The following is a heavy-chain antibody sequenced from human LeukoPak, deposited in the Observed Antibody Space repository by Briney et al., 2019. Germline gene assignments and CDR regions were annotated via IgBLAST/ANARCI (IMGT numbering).Heavy chain of an antibody. CDR3: ARAPYCIGGSCRFDY. CDR1: GFTSSSYW. V-gene: IGHV3-7*03. J-gene: IGHJ4*02. CDR2: IRQDGSEK. Sequence: GGSLRLSCAVSGFTSSSYWMSWVRQAPGKGLEWVANIRQDGSEKYYVDSVKGRFTISRDNAKNSLYLQMNSLRAEDTAVYYCARAPYCIGGSCRFDYWGQGTLVTVSS. D-gene: IGHD2-15*01.